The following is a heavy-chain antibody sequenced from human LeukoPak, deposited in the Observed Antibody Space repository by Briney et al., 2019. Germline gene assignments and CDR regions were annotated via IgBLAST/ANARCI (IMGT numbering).Heavy chain of an antibody. CDR2: INPNSGGT. J-gene: IGHJ4*02. Sequence: GASVKVSCRASGYTFTGYYMNWVRQAPGQGLEWMGWINPNSGGTNYAQKFQGRVTMTRDTSISTAYMELSRLRSDDTAVYYCARSVFRVVLPAASRYFDYWGQGTLVTVSS. D-gene: IGHD2-2*01. CDR3: ARSVFRVVLPAASRYFDY. V-gene: IGHV1-2*02. CDR1: GYTFTGYY.